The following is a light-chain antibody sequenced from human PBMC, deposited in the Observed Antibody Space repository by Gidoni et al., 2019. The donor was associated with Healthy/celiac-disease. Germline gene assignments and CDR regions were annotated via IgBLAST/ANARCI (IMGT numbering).Light chain of an antibody. CDR1: SLRSYY. Sequence: SSELTHVPALCVVLGQTVRITCQGDSLRSYYASWYQQKPGPAPVLVIYGKNNRPSGIPDRFSGSSSGNTASLTITGAQVEDDADYYCSSRDSSGNHTVFGGGTKLTVL. CDR3: SSRDSSGNHTV. CDR2: GKN. V-gene: IGLV3-19*01. J-gene: IGLJ3*02.